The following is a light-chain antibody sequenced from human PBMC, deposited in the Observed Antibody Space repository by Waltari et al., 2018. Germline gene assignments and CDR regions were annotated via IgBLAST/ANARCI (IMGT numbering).Light chain of an antibody. Sequence: IVMTQSPDPLAVSLGERATINCKSSQSLLYRSNNKNYLAWYQQKPGQPPKLLIYWASTRESGVPDRFSGSGSGTDFTLTISTLQAEDVAVYYCQQHYGVLWTFGQGTKVEI. V-gene: IGKV4-1*01. CDR2: WAS. CDR3: QQHYGVLWT. J-gene: IGKJ1*01. CDR1: QSLLYRSNNKNY.